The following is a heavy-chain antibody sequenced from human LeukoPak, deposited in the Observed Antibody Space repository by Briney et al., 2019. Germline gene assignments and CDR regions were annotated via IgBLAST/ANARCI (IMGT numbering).Heavy chain of an antibody. Sequence: SETLSLTCTVSGGSISSGDYYWCWIRQPPGKGLEWIGYIYYSGSTYYNPSLKSRVTISVDTSKNQFSLKLSSVTAADTAVYYCARARGFNWFDPWGQGTLVTVSS. V-gene: IGHV4-30-4*01. CDR1: GGSISSGDYY. CDR3: ARARGFNWFDP. D-gene: IGHD5-12*01. CDR2: IYYSGST. J-gene: IGHJ5*02.